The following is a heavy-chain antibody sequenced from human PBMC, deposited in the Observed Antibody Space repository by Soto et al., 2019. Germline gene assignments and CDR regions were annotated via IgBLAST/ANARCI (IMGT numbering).Heavy chain of an antibody. CDR3: ARGRYGDY. CDR2: ISAHNGNT. V-gene: IGHV1-18*01. J-gene: IGHJ4*02. Sequence: QVHLVQSGAEVKKPGASVKVSCKGSGYAFTTYGITWVRQAPGKGLEWMGWISAHNGNTNYAQKLQGRVTVTRDTSTSTAYMELRSLRSDDTAVYYCARGRYGDYWRQGALVTVSS. CDR1: GYAFTTYG. D-gene: IGHD1-1*01.